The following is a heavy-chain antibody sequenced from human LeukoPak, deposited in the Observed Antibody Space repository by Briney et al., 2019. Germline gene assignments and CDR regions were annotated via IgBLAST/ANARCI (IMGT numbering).Heavy chain of an antibody. D-gene: IGHD3-10*01. CDR1: GGSISNTNYF. CDR3: ARDQKWFAFDI. V-gene: IGHV4-39*02. Sequence: KPSETLSLTCSVSGGSISNTNYFWGWIRQPPGKGLQWIGTIYYSGSTYSSPSLKSRVTISVDASKNQFSLRLTSVTAADTAVYYCARDQKWFAFDIWGQGTMVTVSS. CDR2: IYYSGST. J-gene: IGHJ3*02.